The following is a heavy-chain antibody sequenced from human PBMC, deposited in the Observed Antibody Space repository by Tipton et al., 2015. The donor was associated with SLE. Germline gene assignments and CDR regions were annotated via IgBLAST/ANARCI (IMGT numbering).Heavy chain of an antibody. Sequence: TLSLTCTVSGGSISSHYWSWIRQPPGKGLEWIGYIYYSGSTNYNPSLKSRVTIPVDTSKNQFSLKLSSVTAADTAVYYCAREGWGAFDIWGQGTMVTVSS. V-gene: IGHV4-59*11. CDR3: AREGWGAFDI. J-gene: IGHJ3*02. CDR2: IYYSGST. CDR1: GGSISSHY. D-gene: IGHD3-16*01.